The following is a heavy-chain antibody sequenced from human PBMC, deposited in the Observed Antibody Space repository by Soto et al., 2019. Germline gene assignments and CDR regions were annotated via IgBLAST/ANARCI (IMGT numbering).Heavy chain of an antibody. CDR1: GGSISSGDYY. D-gene: IGHD1-26*01. V-gene: IGHV4-30-4*01. J-gene: IGHJ4*02. CDR2: IYYSGST. CDR3: SREVQWELHFVD. Sequence: SETLSLTCTVSGGSISSGDYYWSWIRQPPGKGLEWIGYIYYSGSTYYNPSLKSRVTISVDTSKNQFSLKLSSVTAADTAVYYCSREVQWELHFVDWGPGTLVTVSS.